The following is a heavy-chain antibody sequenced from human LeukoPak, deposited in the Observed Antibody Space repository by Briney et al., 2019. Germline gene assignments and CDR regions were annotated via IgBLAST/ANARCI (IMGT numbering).Heavy chain of an antibody. J-gene: IGHJ6*02. CDR3: ARATTKLGRNYYGMDV. CDR2: IYSGGST. D-gene: IGHD7-27*01. V-gene: IGHV3-66*01. CDR1: GSTVSSNY. Sequence: GGSLRLSCAASGSTVSSNYMSWVRQAPGKGLEWVSVIYSGGSTYYADSVKGRFTISRDNSKNTLYLQMNSLRAEDTAVYYCARATTKLGRNYYGMDVWGQGTTVTVSS.